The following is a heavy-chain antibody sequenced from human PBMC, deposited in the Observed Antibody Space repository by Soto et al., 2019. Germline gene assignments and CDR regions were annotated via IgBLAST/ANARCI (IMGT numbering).Heavy chain of an antibody. V-gene: IGHV3-30*18. CDR2: ISYDGSNK. CDR1: GFTFSSYG. D-gene: IGHD3-10*01. Sequence: GESLKISCAASGFTFSSYGMHWVRQAPGKGLEWVAVISYDGSNKYYADSVKGRFTISRDNSKNTLYLQMNSLRAEDTAVYYCAKEMSYYGSGSYYPLDYWGQGTLVTVSS. J-gene: IGHJ4*02. CDR3: AKEMSYYGSGSYYPLDY.